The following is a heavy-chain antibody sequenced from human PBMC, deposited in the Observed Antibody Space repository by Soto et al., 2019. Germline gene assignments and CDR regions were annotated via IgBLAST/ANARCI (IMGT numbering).Heavy chain of an antibody. V-gene: IGHV3-30*03. D-gene: IGHD3-10*01. Sequence: QVQLVESGGGVVQPGRSLRLSCAASGFPFTSYGMHWVREGPDKGLEWVAIISYNGGDKYYADSVKGRFTISRDNSKNTLYLQMNSLRPEDTALYYCVGGQYYFDYRGQGTLVIVFS. CDR2: ISYNGGDK. CDR1: GFPFTSYG. J-gene: IGHJ4*02. CDR3: VGGQYYFDY.